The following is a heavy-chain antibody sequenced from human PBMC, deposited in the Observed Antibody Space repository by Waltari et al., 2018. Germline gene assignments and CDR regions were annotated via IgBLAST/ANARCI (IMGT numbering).Heavy chain of an antibody. J-gene: IGHJ2*01. CDR3: ARASDYYDSSGINWYFDL. CDR1: GYTFTGYY. V-gene: IGHV1-2*02. D-gene: IGHD3-22*01. Sequence: QVQLVQSGAEVKKPGASVKVSCKASGYTFTGYYMHWVRQAPGQGLEWMGWSNPNSGGTNYAQKFQGRVTMTRDTSISTAYMELSRLRSDDTAVYYCARASDYYDSSGINWYFDLWGRGTLVTVSS. CDR2: SNPNSGGT.